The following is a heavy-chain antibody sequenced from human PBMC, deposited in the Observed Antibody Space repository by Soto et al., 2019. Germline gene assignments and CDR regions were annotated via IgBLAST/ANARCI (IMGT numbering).Heavy chain of an antibody. CDR2: IYYSGTT. CDR1: GGSISSGGYY. CDR3: ARAPGGGLSGSKSPCYNFGVDV. D-gene: IGHD5-12*01. Sequence: QMQLQESGPGLVKPSQMLTLTCTVSGGSISSGGYYWSWIHQHPGRGLEWIGDIYYSGTTYYNPSLNSRVSIPAATYTDVFHLRLSSPTAADPAVYYCARAPGGGLSGSKSPCYNFGVDVLGQGTTVTVSS. J-gene: IGHJ6*02. V-gene: IGHV4-31*03.